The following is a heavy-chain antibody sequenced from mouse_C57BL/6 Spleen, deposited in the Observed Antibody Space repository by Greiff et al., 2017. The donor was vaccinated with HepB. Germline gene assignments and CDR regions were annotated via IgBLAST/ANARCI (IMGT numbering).Heavy chain of an antibody. CDR3: ARDSGHSAWIAY. Sequence: QVHLQQSGAELVRPGASVKLSCKASGYTFTNYCINWVKQRPGQGLEWIARIYPGSGNTYYNEKFKGKATLTADKSSSTAYMQLSSLTSEDSAVYFCARDSGHSAWIAYWGQGTLVTVS. CDR2: IYPGSGNT. D-gene: IGHD1-3*01. CDR1: GYTFTNYC. J-gene: IGHJ3*01. V-gene: IGHV1-76*01.